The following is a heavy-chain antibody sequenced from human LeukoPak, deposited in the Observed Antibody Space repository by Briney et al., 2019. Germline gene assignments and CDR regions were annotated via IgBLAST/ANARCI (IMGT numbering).Heavy chain of an antibody. CDR2: IYYNGNT. J-gene: IGHJ4*02. Sequence: SETLSLTCTVSGGSISSSSYYWGWIRQPPGKGLEWIGTIYYNGNTYYNPSLKSRVTISVDTSKNQFSLKLSSVTAADTAVYYCARQGYYFDSSGYYPSQILYYFDYWGQGTLVTVSS. D-gene: IGHD3-22*01. CDR3: ARQGYYFDSSGYYPSQILYYFDY. V-gene: IGHV4-39*01. CDR1: GGSISSSSYY.